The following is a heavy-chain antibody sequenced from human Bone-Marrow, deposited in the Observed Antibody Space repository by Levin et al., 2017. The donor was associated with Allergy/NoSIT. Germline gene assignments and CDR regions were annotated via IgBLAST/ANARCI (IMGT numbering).Heavy chain of an antibody. Sequence: GGSLRLSCATSGFNVETSYINWVRQAPGKGLEWVSVLDSGASTKYADSLKGRFTISRDSFNNTVYLHMDNLTAEDTALYYCARGTTAGLIDSWGQGTRVIVSS. V-gene: IGHV3-53*01. CDR3: ARGTTAGLIDS. CDR2: LDSGAST. J-gene: IGHJ4*02. D-gene: IGHD4-17*01. CDR1: GFNVETSY.